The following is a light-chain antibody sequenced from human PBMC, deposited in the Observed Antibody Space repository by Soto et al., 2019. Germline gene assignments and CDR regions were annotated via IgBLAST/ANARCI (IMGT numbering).Light chain of an antibody. Sequence: QSALTQPRSVSGSPGQSVTISCTGTSRDVGGYNYVSWHQHHPGKAPKLIIYDVSKWPSGVPDRFSGSKSGNTASLTISGLQAEDEADYYCCSYAGSYTFVFGGGTKLTVL. CDR2: DVS. CDR1: SRDVGGYNY. J-gene: IGLJ2*01. CDR3: CSYAGSYTFV. V-gene: IGLV2-11*01.